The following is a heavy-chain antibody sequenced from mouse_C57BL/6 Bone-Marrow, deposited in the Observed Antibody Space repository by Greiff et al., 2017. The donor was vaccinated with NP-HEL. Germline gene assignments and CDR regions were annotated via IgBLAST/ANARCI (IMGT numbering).Heavy chain of an antibody. Sequence: QVQLQQSGAELVRPGTSVKMSCKASGYTFTNYWIGWAKQRPGHGLEWIGDIYPGGGYTNYNEKFKGKATLTADKSSSTAYMQFSSLTSEDSAIDYCARRRDYDYLYAMDYWGQGTSVTVSS. V-gene: IGHV1-63*01. D-gene: IGHD2-4*01. CDR2: IYPGGGYT. CDR1: GYTFTNYW. J-gene: IGHJ4*01. CDR3: ARRRDYDYLYAMDY.